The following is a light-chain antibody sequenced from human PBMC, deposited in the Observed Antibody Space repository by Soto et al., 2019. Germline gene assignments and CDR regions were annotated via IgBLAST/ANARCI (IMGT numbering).Light chain of an antibody. CDR2: KAS. Sequence: DIQMTQSPSTLSASVGDRVTITCRASQSIGGSLAWYQQKPGKAPNFLIYKASSLQSGVPSRFSGSISGTGFTLTISSQQPDYFAIYYCQQHESYPWTFGQGTKVETK. V-gene: IGKV1-5*03. CDR3: QQHESYPWT. J-gene: IGKJ1*01. CDR1: QSIGGS.